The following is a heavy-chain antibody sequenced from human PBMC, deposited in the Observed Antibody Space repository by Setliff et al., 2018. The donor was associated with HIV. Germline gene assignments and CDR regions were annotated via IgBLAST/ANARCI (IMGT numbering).Heavy chain of an antibody. CDR3: AREWNGGYDY. V-gene: IGHV3-7*01. J-gene: IGHJ4*02. Sequence: GGSLRLSCAASGFTFSNYAMSWVRQAPGKGLEWVSLISWDGSEKYYVDSVKGRFTISRDNAKNSLYLQMNSLRAEDTAVYYCAREWNGGYDYWGQGTLVTVSS. CDR2: ISWDGSEK. CDR1: GFTFSNYA. D-gene: IGHD2-8*01.